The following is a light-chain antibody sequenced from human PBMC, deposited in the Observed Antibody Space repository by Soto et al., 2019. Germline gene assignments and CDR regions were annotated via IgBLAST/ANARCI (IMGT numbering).Light chain of an antibody. CDR1: QNIDRW. Sequence: DIHMTQSPSTLSASVGDRVVITCRASQNIDRWLAWYQPKPRKAHQLLIYRASFPESGVTPWFSGCGSATQFTLPTTTLQPDDFATYFCQHYNSYPYSFGQGTQLEI. V-gene: IGKV1-5*03. J-gene: IGKJ2*03. CDR2: RAS. CDR3: QHYNSYPYS.